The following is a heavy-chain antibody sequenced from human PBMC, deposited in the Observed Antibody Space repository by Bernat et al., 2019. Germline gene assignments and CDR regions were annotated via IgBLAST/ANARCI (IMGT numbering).Heavy chain of an antibody. CDR2: ISSSGSTI. V-gene: IGHV3-11*01. CDR3: VREYYYDSSGSFNGAFDI. Sequence: QVQLVESGGGLVKPGGSLRLSCAASGFTFSDYYMSWIRQAPGKGLEWVSYISSSGSTIYYADSVKGRFTISRDNAKNSLYLQMNSLRAEDTAVYYCVREYYYDSSGSFNGAFDIWGQGTMVTVSS. J-gene: IGHJ3*02. CDR1: GFTFSDYY. D-gene: IGHD3-22*01.